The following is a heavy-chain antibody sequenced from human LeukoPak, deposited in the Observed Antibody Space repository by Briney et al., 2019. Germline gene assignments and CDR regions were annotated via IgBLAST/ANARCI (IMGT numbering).Heavy chain of an antibody. CDR2: IYYSGST. D-gene: IGHD3-10*01. V-gene: IGHV4-59*01. CDR3: ARDRYYGSGSYYNAPIDY. CDR1: GVSISSYY. Sequence: SETLSLTCTVSGVSISSYYWSWIRQPPGKGLEWIGYIYYSGSTNYNSSLKSRVTISVDTSKNQFSLKLSSVTAADTAVYYCARDRYYGSGSYYNAPIDYWGQGTLVTVSS. J-gene: IGHJ4*02.